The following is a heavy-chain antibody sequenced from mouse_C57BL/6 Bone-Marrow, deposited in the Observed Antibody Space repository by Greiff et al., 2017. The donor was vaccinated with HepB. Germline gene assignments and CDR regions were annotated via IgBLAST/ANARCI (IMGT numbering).Heavy chain of an antibody. Sequence: QSGTVLARPGASVKMSCKTSGYTFTSYWMHWVKQRPGQGLEWIGAIYPGNSDTSYNQKFKGKAKLTAVTSASTAYMELSSLTNEDSAVYYCTRVNWDENAMDYWGQGTSVTVSS. D-gene: IGHD4-1*01. CDR3: TRVNWDENAMDY. J-gene: IGHJ4*01. V-gene: IGHV1-5*01. CDR2: IYPGNSDT. CDR1: GYTFTSYW.